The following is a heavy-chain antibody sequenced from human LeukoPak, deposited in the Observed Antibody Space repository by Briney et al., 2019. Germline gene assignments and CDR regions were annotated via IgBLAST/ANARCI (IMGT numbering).Heavy chain of an antibody. V-gene: IGHV4-31*03. Sequence: SSETLSPTCTVSGGSISSGGYYWSWIRQHPGKGLEWIGYIYYSGSTYYNPSLKSRVTISVDTSKNQFSLKLSSVTAADTAVYYCARGLNEQWLVPLFDYWGQGTLVTVSS. D-gene: IGHD6-19*01. CDR2: IYYSGST. J-gene: IGHJ4*02. CDR1: GGSISSGGYY. CDR3: ARGLNEQWLVPLFDY.